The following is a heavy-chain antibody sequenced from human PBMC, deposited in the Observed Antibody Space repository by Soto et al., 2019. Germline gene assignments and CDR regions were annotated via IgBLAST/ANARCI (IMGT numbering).Heavy chain of an antibody. CDR1: GFTFNRHA. J-gene: IGHJ4*02. D-gene: IGHD2-8*01. CDR2: LSDSGGSI. CDR3: AKVSSAGYAGFFDL. V-gene: IGHV3-23*01. Sequence: EVQLLESGGGLVQPGGSLRLSCTASGFTFNRHAMTWVRQAPGKGLEWVSGLSDSGGSIYYADSVKGRFTISRDNYMNTLYLQMNTLRAEDTAVYYCAKVSSAGYAGFFDLWGQGTLVTVSS.